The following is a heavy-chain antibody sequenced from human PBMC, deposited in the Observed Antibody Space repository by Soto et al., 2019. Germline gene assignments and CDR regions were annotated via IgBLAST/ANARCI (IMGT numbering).Heavy chain of an antibody. CDR3: ASGDGYQFDP. Sequence: QVQLQESGPGLVKPSQTLSLTCTVSAGSISSGGYYWSWIRQHPEQGLEWIGYIHYSGSTNYNPSLKSRVTISVHTSKNQFSLKLNSVTAADTAVYYCASGDGYQFDPWGQGTLVTVSS. CDR1: AGSISSGGYY. V-gene: IGHV4-31*02. D-gene: IGHD5-12*01. J-gene: IGHJ5*02. CDR2: IHYSGST.